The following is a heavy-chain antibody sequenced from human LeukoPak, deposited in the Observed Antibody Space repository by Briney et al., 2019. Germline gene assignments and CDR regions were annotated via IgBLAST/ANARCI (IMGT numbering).Heavy chain of an antibody. CDR2: ISYDGSNK. V-gene: IGHV3-30*18. Sequence: GGFLRLSCAASGFTFSSYSMNWVRQAPGKGLEWVAVISYDGSNKYYADSVKGRFTISRDNSKNTLYLQMNSLRAEDTAVYYCAKDRKYSSGWYPYYYYYGMDVWGQGTTVTVSS. CDR3: AKDRKYSSGWYPYYYYYGMDV. D-gene: IGHD6-19*01. CDR1: GFTFSSYS. J-gene: IGHJ6*02.